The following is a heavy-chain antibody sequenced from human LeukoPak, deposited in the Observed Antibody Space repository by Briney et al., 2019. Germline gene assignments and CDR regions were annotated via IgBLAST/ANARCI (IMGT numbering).Heavy chain of an antibody. CDR1: GESISGFY. J-gene: IGHJ3*02. V-gene: IGHV4-59*01. Sequence: PSETLSLTCTVSGESISGFYWNWIRQPPWKGLEWIGYIYYTGTTDYNPSLKSRVTMSVDTSKNQFSLKLSSVTTADTAVYYCAREGHYYASGSGAFDIWGQGTMITVSS. CDR3: AREGHYYASGSGAFDI. CDR2: IYYTGTT. D-gene: IGHD3-10*01.